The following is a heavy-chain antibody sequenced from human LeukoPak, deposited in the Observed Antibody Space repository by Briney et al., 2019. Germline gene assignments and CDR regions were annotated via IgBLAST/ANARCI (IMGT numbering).Heavy chain of an antibody. CDR1: GFTFSSYA. V-gene: IGHV3-30*04. CDR2: ISYDGSNK. CDR3: ARDQTPNYYDSSGYSHDAFDI. J-gene: IGHJ3*02. Sequence: PGGSLRLSCAASGFTFSSYAMHWVRQAPGKGLEWVAVISYDGSNKYYADSVKGRFTISRDNSKNTLYLQMNSLRAEDTAVYYCARDQTPNYYDSSGYSHDAFDIWGQGTMVTVSS. D-gene: IGHD3-22*01.